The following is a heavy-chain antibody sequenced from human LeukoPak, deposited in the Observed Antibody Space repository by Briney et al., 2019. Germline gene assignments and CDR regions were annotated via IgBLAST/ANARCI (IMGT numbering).Heavy chain of an antibody. CDR2: IWYDGSNK. Sequence: PGRSLRLSCAASGFTFSSYGMHWVRQAPGKGLEWVAVIWYDGSNKYYADSVKGRFTISRDNSKNTLYLQMNNLRAEDTAVYYCAKDLSLGAIDYWGQGTLVTVSS. J-gene: IGHJ4*02. V-gene: IGHV3-33*06. D-gene: IGHD1-26*01. CDR3: AKDLSLGAIDY. CDR1: GFTFSSYG.